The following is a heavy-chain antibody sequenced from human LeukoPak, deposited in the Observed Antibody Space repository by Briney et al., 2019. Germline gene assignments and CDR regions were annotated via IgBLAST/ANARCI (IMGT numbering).Heavy chain of an antibody. J-gene: IGHJ4*02. CDR3: ARSYSSSPPFDY. CDR1: GYTFTGYY. CDR2: INPNSGGT. V-gene: IGHV1-2*02. D-gene: IGHD6-6*01. Sequence: ASVKVSCKASGYTFTGYYMHWVRQAPGQGLERMGWINPNSGGTNYAQKFQGRVTMTRDTSISTAYMELSRLRSDDTAVYYCARSYSSSPPFDYWGQGTLVTVSS.